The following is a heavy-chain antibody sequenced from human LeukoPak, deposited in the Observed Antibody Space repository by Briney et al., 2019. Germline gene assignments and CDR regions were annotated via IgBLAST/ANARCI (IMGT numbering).Heavy chain of an antibody. D-gene: IGHD3-22*01. CDR1: GYTFTSYG. Sequence: ASVKVSCKASGYTFTSYGISWVRQAPGQGLEWMGWISAYNGNTNYAQKLQGRVTMTTDTSTSTAYMELRSLRSDDTAVYYCARVNYYDSRIAAFDIWGQGTMVTVSS. V-gene: IGHV1-18*01. CDR3: ARVNYYDSRIAAFDI. CDR2: ISAYNGNT. J-gene: IGHJ3*02.